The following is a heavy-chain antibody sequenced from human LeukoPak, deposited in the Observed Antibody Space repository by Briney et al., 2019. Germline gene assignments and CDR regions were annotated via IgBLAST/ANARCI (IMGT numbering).Heavy chain of an antibody. J-gene: IGHJ4*02. Sequence: PSETLSLTCNVSGGSISSYYWSWIRQPPGKGLEWIGYIYDSENTNYNPSLKSRVTISADTSKNQFSLKLSSVTAADTAVYYCARSSSVTIPGYYFDYWGQGTLVTVSS. CDR3: ARSSSVTIPGYYFDY. D-gene: IGHD2-21*01. CDR1: GGSISSYY. V-gene: IGHV4-59*01. CDR2: IYDSENT.